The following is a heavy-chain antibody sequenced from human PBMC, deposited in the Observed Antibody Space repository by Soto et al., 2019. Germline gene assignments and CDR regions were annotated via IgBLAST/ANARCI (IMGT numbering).Heavy chain of an antibody. J-gene: IGHJ6*04. CDR3: AGSTSSWGV. V-gene: IGHV3-7*01. CDR2: IKQDGSEK. Sequence: EVRVVESGGGLVQPGGSLRLSCVASGFTSSNSWMNWVRQAPGKGLEWVANIKQDGSEKNYVDSVKGRFTISRDNAKNSLYLQMNSLRAEDTAVYYCAGSTSSWGVWGKGTTGTVSS. D-gene: IGHD6-13*01. CDR1: GFTSSNSW.